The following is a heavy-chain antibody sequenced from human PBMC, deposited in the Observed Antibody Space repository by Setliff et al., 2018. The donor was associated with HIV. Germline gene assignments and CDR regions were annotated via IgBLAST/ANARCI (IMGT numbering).Heavy chain of an antibody. CDR3: ARGDGTKYYYYYYMDV. CDR2: IFYRGST. V-gene: IGHV4-59*08. CDR1: GGPISRYY. Sequence: PSETLSLTCTVSGGPISRYYWSWIRQPPGKGLEWIAYIFYRGSTNYNPSLKSRVTISVDSSKNQVSLTVTSVTAADTAVYYCARGDGTKYYYYYYMDVWGKGTTVTVSS. J-gene: IGHJ6*03. D-gene: IGHD1-7*01.